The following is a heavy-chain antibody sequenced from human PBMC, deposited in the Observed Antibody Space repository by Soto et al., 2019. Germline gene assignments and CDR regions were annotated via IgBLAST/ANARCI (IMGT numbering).Heavy chain of an antibody. CDR2: LHSGGDT. Sequence: EVQLVESGGGLVQPGGSLRLSCVASGIPVSSNYMTWVRQAPGKGLEWVSVLHSGGDTYYANSVKGRFTLSRHDSTNTGFLQMNSRTAEDTVVYYCARDRPYYDAPRMDVWGQGTTVTVSS. CDR3: ARDRPYYDAPRMDV. CDR1: GIPVSSNY. J-gene: IGHJ6*02. V-gene: IGHV3-53*04. D-gene: IGHD3-3*01.